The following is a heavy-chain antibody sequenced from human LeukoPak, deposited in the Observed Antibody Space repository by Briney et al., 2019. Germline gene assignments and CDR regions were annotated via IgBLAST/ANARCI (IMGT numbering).Heavy chain of an antibody. Sequence: PGGSLRLSCAASGFTFSSYSMNWVRQAPGKGLEWLSYISSSGSTIYYADSVKGRFTISRDSAKNSLYLQMNSLRAEDTAVYYCAELGITMIGGVWGKGTTVTISS. CDR1: GFTFSSYS. D-gene: IGHD3-10*02. CDR2: ISSSGSTI. V-gene: IGHV3-48*04. CDR3: AELGITMIGGV. J-gene: IGHJ6*04.